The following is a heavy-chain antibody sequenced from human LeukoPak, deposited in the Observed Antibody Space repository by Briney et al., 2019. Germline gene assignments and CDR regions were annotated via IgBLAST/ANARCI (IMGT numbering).Heavy chain of an antibody. V-gene: IGHV4-59*08. D-gene: IGHD6-19*01. CDR3: ARVVAGEFADNWFDP. CDR1: SGSMSSYY. J-gene: IGHJ5*02. CDR2: IHYRGNT. Sequence: SETLSLTCTVSSGSMSSYYWSWIRQPPGKGLEWIGYIHYRGNTHYHPSLKSRLTISVDTSKNQFSLKLSSVTAADTAVYFCARVVAGEFADNWFDPWGQGTLVTVSS.